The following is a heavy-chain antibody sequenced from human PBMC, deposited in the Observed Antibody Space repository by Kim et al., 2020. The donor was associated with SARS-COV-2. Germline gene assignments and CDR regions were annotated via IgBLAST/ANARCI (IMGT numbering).Heavy chain of an antibody. CDR1: GFTFSSYV. CDR2: ISASGGST. V-gene: IGHV3-23*01. J-gene: IGHJ5*02. Sequence: GGSLRLSCEASGFTFSSYVMTWVRQAPGKGLEWVSSISASGGSTYYADSVKGRFTISRDNSKNTLYLQMSSLRAEDTAIYYCAKDKSLGQLWNHWGQGTL. D-gene: IGHD5-18*01. CDR3: AKDKSLGQLWNH.